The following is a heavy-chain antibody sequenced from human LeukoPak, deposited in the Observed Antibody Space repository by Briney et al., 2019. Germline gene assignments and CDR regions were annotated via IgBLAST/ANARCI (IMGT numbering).Heavy chain of an antibody. CDR1: GFTFSSYS. CDR3: AREGIAARLVGGWFDP. CDR2: ISSSSSYI. J-gene: IGHJ5*02. V-gene: IGHV3-21*01. D-gene: IGHD6-6*01. Sequence: GGSLRLSXAASGFTFSSYSMNWVRQAPGKGLEWVSSISSSSSYIYYADSVKGRFTISRDNAKNSLYLQMNSLRAEDTAVYYCAREGIAARLVGGWFDPWGQGTLVTVSS.